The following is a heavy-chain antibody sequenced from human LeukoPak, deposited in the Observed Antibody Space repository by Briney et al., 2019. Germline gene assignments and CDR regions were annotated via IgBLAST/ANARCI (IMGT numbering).Heavy chain of an antibody. D-gene: IGHD6-19*01. CDR1: GFTFSSYG. V-gene: IGHV3-33*01. CDR3: ARDEAVAGGIDY. CDR2: IWYDGSNK. Sequence: GGSLRLSCAASGFTFSSYGMHWVRQAPGKGLEWVAVIWYDGSNKYYADSVKGRFTISRDNSKNTLYPQMNSLRAEDTAVCYCARDEAVAGGIDYWGQGTLVTVSS. J-gene: IGHJ4*02.